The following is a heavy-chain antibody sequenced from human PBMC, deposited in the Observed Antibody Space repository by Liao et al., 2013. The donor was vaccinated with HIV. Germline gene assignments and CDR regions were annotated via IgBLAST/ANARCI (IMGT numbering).Heavy chain of an antibody. D-gene: IGHD1-26*01. CDR2: IYYSGNT. CDR1: GGSISYYY. Sequence: QVQLQESGSGLVKPSETLSLTCTVSGGSISYYYWSWIRQPPGKGLEWIGYIYYSGNTNYNPSLKSRVTISVDTSRDQFSLSLSSVTAADTAVYYCARGGGATRDSSNYHMDVWGKGTTVTVSS. J-gene: IGHJ6*03. CDR3: ARGGGATRDSSNYHMDV. V-gene: IGHV4-59*01.